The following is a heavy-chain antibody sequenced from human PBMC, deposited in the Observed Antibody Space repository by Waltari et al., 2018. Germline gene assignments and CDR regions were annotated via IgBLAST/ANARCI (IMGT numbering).Heavy chain of an antibody. J-gene: IGHJ6*03. Sequence: QVQLVQSGAEVKKPGSSVKVSCKASGGTFSSYAISWVRQAPGQGLEWMGGSSPIFGTANYAQKSQGRVTLTADESTSTAYMELSSLRSEDTAVYYCARTGSSSPIYYYYYMDVWGKGTTVTVSS. CDR3: ARTGSSSPIYYYYYMDV. CDR1: GGTFSSYA. CDR2: SSPIFGTA. V-gene: IGHV1-69*12. D-gene: IGHD6-6*01.